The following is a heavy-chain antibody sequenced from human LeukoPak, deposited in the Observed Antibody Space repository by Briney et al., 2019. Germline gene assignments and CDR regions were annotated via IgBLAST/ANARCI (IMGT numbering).Heavy chain of an antibody. D-gene: IGHD3-16*02. J-gene: IGHJ1*01. Sequence: ASVKVSCKAPGYTFTSYDINWVRQATGQGLEWMGWMNPNSGNTGYAQKLQGRVTMTTDTSTSTAYMELRSLRSDDTAVYYCARDQDYVWGSYRMGYFQHWGQGTLVTVSS. CDR3: ARDQDYVWGSYRMGYFQH. V-gene: IGHV1-8*01. CDR1: GYTFTSYD. CDR2: MNPNSGNT.